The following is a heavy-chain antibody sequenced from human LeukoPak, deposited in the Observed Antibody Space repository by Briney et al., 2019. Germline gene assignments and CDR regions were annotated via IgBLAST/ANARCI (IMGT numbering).Heavy chain of an antibody. CDR3: ARLNDYGDYVWAFDI. J-gene: IGHJ3*02. Sequence: GGSLRLSCAASGSTFSDHYMDWVRQAPGKGLEWVGRTRNKANSYTTEYAASVKGRFTISRDDSKNSLYLQMNSLKTEDTAVYYCARLNDYGDYVWAFDIWGQGTMVTVSS. D-gene: IGHD4-17*01. CDR1: GSTFSDHY. CDR2: TRNKANSYTT. V-gene: IGHV3-72*01.